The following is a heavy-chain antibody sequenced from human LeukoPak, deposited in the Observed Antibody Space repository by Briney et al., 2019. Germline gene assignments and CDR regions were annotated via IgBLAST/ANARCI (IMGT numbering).Heavy chain of an antibody. CDR1: GGSFSGYY. J-gene: IGHJ4*02. Sequence: SETLSLTCAVSGGSFSGYYWSWIRQPPGKGLEWIGEINHSGSTNYNPSLKSRVTISVDTSKNQFSLKLSSVTAADTAVYYCATVPQGLGDFTRRSSRAKIFDYWGQGTLVTVSS. V-gene: IGHV4-34*01. CDR3: ATVPQGLGDFTRRSSRAKIFDY. D-gene: IGHD6-13*01. CDR2: INHSGST.